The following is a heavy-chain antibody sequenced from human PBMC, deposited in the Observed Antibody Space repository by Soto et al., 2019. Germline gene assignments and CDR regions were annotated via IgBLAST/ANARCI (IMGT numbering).Heavy chain of an antibody. Sequence: SVKVSCKASGGTLSSFAISWLRQAPGQGLGWMGGIIPIYDTTNYAQTFQGRVTITADESTNTAFMELSSLRSVDTAVYYCARARAERERSYDFWSGSFDYWGQGSLVTVSS. J-gene: IGHJ4*02. V-gene: IGHV1-69*13. CDR1: GGTLSSFA. CDR3: ARARAERERSYDFWSGSFDY. CDR2: IIPIYDTT. D-gene: IGHD3-3*01.